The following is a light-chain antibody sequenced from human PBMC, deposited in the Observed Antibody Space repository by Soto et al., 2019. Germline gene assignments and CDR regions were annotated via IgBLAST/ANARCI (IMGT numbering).Light chain of an antibody. CDR1: QSVSSSY. J-gene: IGKJ1*01. Sequence: EIVLTQSPGTLSLSPGERATLSCIASQSVSSSYLAWYQQKPGQAPRHVIYGASSRATGISDRFSGSGAVTDFTLTISRLDPEDVAEYYRQQYGSSTWTFGQGTKVAIK. V-gene: IGKV3-20*01. CDR2: GAS. CDR3: QQYGSSTWT.